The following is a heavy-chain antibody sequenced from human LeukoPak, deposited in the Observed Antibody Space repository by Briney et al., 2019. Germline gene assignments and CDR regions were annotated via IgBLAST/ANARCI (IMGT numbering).Heavy chain of an antibody. CDR2: IYYSGST. D-gene: IGHD6-13*01. CDR1: GGSISSSSYY. CDR3: ARLKGSPAAAGTDYYFDY. Sequence: SETLSLTCTVSGGSISSSSYYWGWIRQPPGKGLEWIGSIYYSGSTYYNPSLKSRVTISVDTSKNQFSLKLSSVTAADTAVYYCARLKGSPAAAGTDYYFDYWGQGTLVTVSS. J-gene: IGHJ4*02. V-gene: IGHV4-39*01.